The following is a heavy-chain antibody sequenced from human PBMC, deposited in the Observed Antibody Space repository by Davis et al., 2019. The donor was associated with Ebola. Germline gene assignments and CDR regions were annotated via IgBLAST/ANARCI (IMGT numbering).Heavy chain of an antibody. V-gene: IGHV6-1*01. CDR1: GDSVSSAG. CDR3: ARGWLRSGLDV. D-gene: IGHD5-12*01. Sequence: HSQTLSLTCAISGDSVSSAGWNWIRQSPSRGLEWLGRTYYNSKWYNDYALSVKSRITINPDTAKNQFSLHLNSVTPEDTAVYYCARGWLRSGLDVWGEGTTVTV. J-gene: IGHJ6*02. CDR2: TYYNSKWYN.